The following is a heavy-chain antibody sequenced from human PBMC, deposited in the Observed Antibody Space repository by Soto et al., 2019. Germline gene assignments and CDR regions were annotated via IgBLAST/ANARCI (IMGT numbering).Heavy chain of an antibody. CDR1: GGSISSSSYY. D-gene: IGHD3-3*01. V-gene: IGHV4-39*01. J-gene: IGHJ4*02. CDR2: IYYSGST. Sequence: SETLSLTCTVSGGSISSSSYYWGWIRLHPGKGLEWIGSIYYSGSTYYNPSLKSRVTISVDTSKNQFSLKLSSVTAADTAVYYCARLELKGTIYGLVTPSNIDYCGPRILVTLS. CDR3: ARLELKGTIYGLVTPSNIDY.